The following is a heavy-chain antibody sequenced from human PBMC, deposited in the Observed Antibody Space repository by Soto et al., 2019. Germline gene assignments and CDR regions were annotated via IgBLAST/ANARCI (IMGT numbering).Heavy chain of an antibody. D-gene: IGHD6-19*01. CDR3: AKEQSSGYYRVVDY. V-gene: IGHV3-30*18. CDR1: GFTLSCCG. J-gene: IGHJ4*02. Sequence: QVQVVESGGGVVQPGRSLRLSCAASGFTLSCCGMHWVRQAPGKGLEWVGVITYDGGDKQYADSVSGRFTSSRDSSENTVYLQMNSLRVEGSAIYYCAKEQSSGYYRVVDYWGQGTLVTVSS. CDR2: ITYDGGDK.